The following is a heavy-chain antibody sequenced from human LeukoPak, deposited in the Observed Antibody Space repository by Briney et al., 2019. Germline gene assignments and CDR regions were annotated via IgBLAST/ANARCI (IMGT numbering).Heavy chain of an antibody. J-gene: IGHJ4*02. CDR1: GFAFDEHG. CDR2: INWSGGST. D-gene: IGHD2-2*01. CDR3: ARAPITSPFYFYY. V-gene: IGHV3-20*04. Sequence: PGGSLRLSCTASGFAFDEHGMSWVRQVPGKGLEWVSGINWSGGSTGYADPLRGRFTISGDNAKNSLYLQMDSLRAEDTALYYCARAPITSPFYFYYWGQGTLVTVSS.